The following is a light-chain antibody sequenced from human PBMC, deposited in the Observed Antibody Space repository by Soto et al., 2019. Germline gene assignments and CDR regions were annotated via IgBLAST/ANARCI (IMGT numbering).Light chain of an antibody. J-gene: IGKJ1*01. V-gene: IGKV1-39*01. CDR3: KQYGDLPPT. CDR2: GAS. CDR1: QSISSH. Sequence: DIQMTQSPSSLSASVGDRVTMTCRASQSISSHLNWYQQKPGKAPNLLIYGASSLQSDVPSRFSGSGSGTEFNLTISRLEPEDFVVYHCKQYGDLPPTFGQGTKVDIK.